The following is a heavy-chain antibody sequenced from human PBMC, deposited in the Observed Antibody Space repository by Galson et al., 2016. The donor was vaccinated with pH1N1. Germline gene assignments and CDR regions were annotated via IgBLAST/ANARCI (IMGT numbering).Heavy chain of an antibody. CDR3: AGGVAAAGSYYFDY. CDR2: IFYSEST. V-gene: IGHV4-30-4*08. J-gene: IGHJ4*02. D-gene: IGHD6-13*01. Sequence: TLSLTCTVSGGSISSGDYYWSWIRQPPGKGLEWIGYIFYSESTYYNPSLKSRVTISVDTSNNQFSLKLTSVTAADTAVYYCAGGVAAAGSYYFDYWGQGTLVTVSS. CDR1: GGSISSGDYY.